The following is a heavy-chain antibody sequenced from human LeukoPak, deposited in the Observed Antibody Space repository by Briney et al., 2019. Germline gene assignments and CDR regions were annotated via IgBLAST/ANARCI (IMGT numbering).Heavy chain of an antibody. V-gene: IGHV3-53*04. J-gene: IGHJ4*02. CDR1: GFTVSTNC. D-gene: IGHD5-18*01. Sequence: GGSLRLSCAASGFTVSTNCMTWVRQAPGKGLEWVSTIYSGGTTYYADSVMGRFTISRHNTRNTLYLQMNSLRAEDTAVYYCARVDTVMAYYFDLWGQGTLVTVSS. CDR3: ARVDTVMAYYFDL. CDR2: IYSGGTT.